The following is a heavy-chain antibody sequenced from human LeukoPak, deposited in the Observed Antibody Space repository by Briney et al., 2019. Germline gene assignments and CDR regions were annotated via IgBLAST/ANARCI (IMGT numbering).Heavy chain of an antibody. CDR1: GGSFSGYY. CDR2: INHSGST. Sequence: KPSETLSLTCADYGGSFSGYYWSWIRQPPGKGLEWIGEINHSGSTNYNPSLKSRVTISVDTSKNQFSLKLSSVTAADTAVYYCARNPYSSSWYGDGVRYYFDYWGQGTLVTVSS. J-gene: IGHJ4*02. D-gene: IGHD6-13*01. V-gene: IGHV4-34*01. CDR3: ARNPYSSSWYGDGVRYYFDY.